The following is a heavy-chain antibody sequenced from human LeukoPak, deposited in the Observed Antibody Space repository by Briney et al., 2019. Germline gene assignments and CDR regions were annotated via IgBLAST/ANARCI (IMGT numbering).Heavy chain of an antibody. Sequence: GASVKVSCKASGYTFTSYGISWVRQAPGQGLEWMGWINPNSGGTNYAQKFQGRVTMTRDTSISTAYMELSRLRSDDTAVYYCAMGGDSSGFHYDAFDIWGQGTMVTVSS. V-gene: IGHV1-2*02. D-gene: IGHD3-22*01. CDR1: GYTFTSYG. CDR2: INPNSGGT. J-gene: IGHJ3*02. CDR3: AMGGDSSGFHYDAFDI.